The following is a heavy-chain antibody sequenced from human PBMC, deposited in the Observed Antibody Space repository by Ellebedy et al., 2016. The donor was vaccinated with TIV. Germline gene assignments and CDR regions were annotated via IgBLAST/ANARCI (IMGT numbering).Heavy chain of an antibody. CDR3: ARAGSWVHTPNDY. J-gene: IGHJ4*02. CDR2: INHSGST. Sequence: GSLRLXXAVYGGSFSGYYWSWIRQPPGKGLEWIGEINHSGSTNYNPSLKSRVTISVDTSKNQFSLKLSSVTAADTAVYYCARAGSWVHTPNDYWGQGTLVTVSS. D-gene: IGHD2-2*02. CDR1: GGSFSGYY. V-gene: IGHV4-34*01.